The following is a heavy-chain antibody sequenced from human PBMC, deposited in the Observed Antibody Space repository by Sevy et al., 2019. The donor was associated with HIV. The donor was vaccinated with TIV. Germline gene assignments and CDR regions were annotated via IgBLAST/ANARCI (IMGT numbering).Heavy chain of an antibody. V-gene: IGHV3-53*01. J-gene: IGHJ3*02. CDR2: IYNDGST. CDR1: GFTVSDNY. CDR3: ANHASDYDSSGYLERDAFDI. Sequence: GGSLRLSCAASGFTVSDNYMSWVRQAPGKGLEWVSVIYNDGSTYYEESVKGRFTISRDNSKNTLYLKMNSLRAEDTAVYYCANHASDYDSSGYLERDAFDIWGQGTMVTVSS. D-gene: IGHD3-22*01.